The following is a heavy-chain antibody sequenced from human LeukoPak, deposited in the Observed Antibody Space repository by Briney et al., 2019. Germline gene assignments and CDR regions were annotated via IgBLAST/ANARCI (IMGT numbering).Heavy chain of an antibody. D-gene: IGHD3-16*01. CDR1: GFTFNTYT. V-gene: IGHV3-48*01. J-gene: IGHJ4*02. CDR2: ISGSSGII. CDR3: ARDTISFGGITVDY. Sequence: GGSLRLSCAASGFTFNTYTMNWVRQAPGKGLEWVSYISGSSGIIDYADSVRGRFTISRDNAKNSLYLQMNSLRAEDTAVYYCARDTISFGGITVDYWGQGTLVTVSS.